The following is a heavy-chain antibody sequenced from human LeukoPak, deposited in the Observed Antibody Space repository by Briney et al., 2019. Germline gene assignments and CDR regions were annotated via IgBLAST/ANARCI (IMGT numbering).Heavy chain of an antibody. CDR1: GFTFSSYS. V-gene: IGHV3-21*01. J-gene: IGHJ4*02. CDR3: ARDGGRLLWFGD. Sequence: GGSLRLSCAASGFTFSSYSMNWVRQAPGKGLEWVSSISSSSSYIYYADSVKGRFTISRDNAKNSLYLQMNSLRAEDTAVYYCARDGGRLLWFGDWGQGTLVTVSS. CDR2: ISSSSSYI. D-gene: IGHD3-10*01.